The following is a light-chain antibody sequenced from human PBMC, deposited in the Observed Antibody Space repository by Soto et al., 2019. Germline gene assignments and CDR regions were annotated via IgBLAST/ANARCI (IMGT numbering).Light chain of an antibody. CDR2: YVS. CDR1: QSLVHSDGNTY. J-gene: IGKJ2*01. Sequence: DVVMTQSPLSLPVTLGQPASISCRSSQSLVHSDGNTYLNWFHQRPGQSPRRLIYYVSNRDSGVPDRFSGSGSGTDFTLKISRVEAEDVGVYYCMQGTHWPPYTFGQGTNLEIK. CDR3: MQGTHWPPYT. V-gene: IGKV2-30*02.